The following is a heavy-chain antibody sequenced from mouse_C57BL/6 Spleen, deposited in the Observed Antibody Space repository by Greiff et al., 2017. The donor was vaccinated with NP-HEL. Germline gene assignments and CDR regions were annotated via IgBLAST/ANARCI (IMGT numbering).Heavy chain of an antibody. CDR3: ARSSYGSSYAYAMDY. CDR1: GYTFTSYW. CDR2: IYPGSGST. D-gene: IGHD1-1*01. V-gene: IGHV1-55*01. Sequence: QVQLKQPGAELVKPGASVKMSCKASGYTFTSYWITWVKQRPGQGLEWIGDIYPGSGSTNYNEKFKSKATLTVDTSSSTAYMQLSSLTSEDSAVYYCARSSYGSSYAYAMDYWGQGTSVTVSS. J-gene: IGHJ4*01.